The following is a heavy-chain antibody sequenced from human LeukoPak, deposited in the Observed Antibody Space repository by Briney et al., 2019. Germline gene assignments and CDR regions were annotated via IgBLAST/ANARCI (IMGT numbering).Heavy chain of an antibody. CDR3: ARAFCVGDCFVLHIYFDS. D-gene: IGHD2-21*02. Sequence: SETLSLTCTVSSDSIFTSNWWSWVRQPPGKGLEWIGQIFHSGSTSYSPSLKSRVTISMDKSKNQFSLNLRSMKASDTAVYYCARAFCVGDCFVLHIYFDSWGLGTLVTVSS. V-gene: IGHV4-4*02. CDR2: IFHSGST. CDR1: SDSIFTSNW. J-gene: IGHJ4*02.